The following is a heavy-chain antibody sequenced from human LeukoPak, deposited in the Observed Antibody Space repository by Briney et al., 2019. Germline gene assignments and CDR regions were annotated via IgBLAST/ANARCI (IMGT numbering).Heavy chain of an antibody. CDR2: IYSGGST. CDR1: GFTVSSNY. V-gene: IGHV3-66*01. D-gene: IGHD3-9*01. Sequence: GGSLRLSCAASGFTVSSNYMSWVRQAPGKGLEWVSVIYSGGSTYYADSVKGRFTISRDNSKNTLYLQMNSLRAEDTAVYYCASVFDWLGFDYWGQGTLVTVSS. J-gene: IGHJ4*02. CDR3: ASVFDWLGFDY.